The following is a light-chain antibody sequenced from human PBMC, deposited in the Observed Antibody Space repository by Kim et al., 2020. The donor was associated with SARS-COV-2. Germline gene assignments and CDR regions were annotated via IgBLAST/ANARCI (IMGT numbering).Light chain of an antibody. CDR1: QSVSRY. J-gene: IGKJ1*01. Sequence: LSRGERATLSCRASQSVSRYLAWYQQKPGQAPRLLIYDASNRATGIPARFSGSGSGTDFTLTISSLEPEDFAVYYCQQRSNWPGTFGQGTKVEIK. V-gene: IGKV3-11*01. CDR3: QQRSNWPGT. CDR2: DAS.